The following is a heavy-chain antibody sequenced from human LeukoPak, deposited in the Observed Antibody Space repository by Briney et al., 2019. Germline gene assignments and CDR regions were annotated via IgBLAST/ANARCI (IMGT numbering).Heavy chain of an antibody. CDR1: GFTFSSYG. J-gene: IGHJ4*02. CDR2: IRYDGSNK. Sequence: TGGSLRLSCAASGFTFSSYGMHWVRQAPGKGLEWVAFIRYDGSNKYYAGSVRGRSTISRDNSKNTLYLQMNSLRAEDTAVYYCANGDYGGPKPGFDYWGQGTLVTVSS. CDR3: ANGDYGGPKPGFDY. V-gene: IGHV3-30*02. D-gene: IGHD4-23*01.